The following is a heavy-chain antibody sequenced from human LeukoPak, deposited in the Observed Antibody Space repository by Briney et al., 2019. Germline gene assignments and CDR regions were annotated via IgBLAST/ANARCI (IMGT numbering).Heavy chain of an antibody. CDR3: ARDPRRSSSWYLVGWFDP. D-gene: IGHD6-13*01. V-gene: IGHV1-2*02. J-gene: IGHJ5*02. CDR2: INPNSGGT. Sequence: EASVKVSCKASGYTFTGYYMHWVRQAPGQGLEWMGWINPNSGGTNYAQKFQGRVTMTRDTSISTAYMELSRLRSDDTAVYYCARDPRRSSSWYLVGWFDPWGQGTLVTVSS. CDR1: GYTFTGYY.